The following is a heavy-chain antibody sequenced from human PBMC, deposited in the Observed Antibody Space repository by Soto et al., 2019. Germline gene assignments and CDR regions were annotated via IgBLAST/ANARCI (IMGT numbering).Heavy chain of an antibody. CDR3: AGGGGGIYYDFWGGYPILLLDV. V-gene: IGHV4-59*01. D-gene: IGHD3-3*01. CDR1: GGSISSYY. CDR2: IYYSGST. Sequence: SETLSLTCTVSGGSISSYYWSWIRQPPGKGLEWIGYIYYSGSTNYNPSLKSRVTISVDTSKNQFSLKLSSVTAADTAVYYCAGGGGGIYYDFWGGYPILLLDVGGKGTRVTVS. J-gene: IGHJ6*03.